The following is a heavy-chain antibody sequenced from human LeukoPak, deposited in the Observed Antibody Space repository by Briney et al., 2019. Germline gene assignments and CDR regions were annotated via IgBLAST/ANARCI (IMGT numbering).Heavy chain of an antibody. CDR1: GYRFTSYW. CDR2: IYPGDSDT. Sequence: GESLKISCKGSGYRFTSYWIDWVRQMPGKCLEWMGIIYPGDSDTRYSPSFQGQVTISVDKSISTAYLQWSSLKASDTAMYYCAKGGGTLRNWFAPWGQGTLVIVSS. V-gene: IGHV5-51*01. CDR3: AKGGGTLRNWFAP. D-gene: IGHD2-15*01. J-gene: IGHJ5*02.